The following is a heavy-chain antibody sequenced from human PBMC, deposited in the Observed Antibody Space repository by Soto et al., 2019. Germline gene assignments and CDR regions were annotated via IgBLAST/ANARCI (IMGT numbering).Heavy chain of an antibody. J-gene: IGHJ6*03. V-gene: IGHV4-31*03. CDR2: IYYTGST. CDR1: GGSISSGGYY. CDR3: ARESRDFYYYYLDV. Sequence: QVQLQESGPGLVKPSQTLSLTCTVSGGSISSGGYYWSWIRQHPGKGLEWIGYIYYTGSTYYNPSLQCRVTISVDTSKNQCSLQLSSVTAADSAVYYCARESRDFYYYYLDVWGKGTTVTVSS.